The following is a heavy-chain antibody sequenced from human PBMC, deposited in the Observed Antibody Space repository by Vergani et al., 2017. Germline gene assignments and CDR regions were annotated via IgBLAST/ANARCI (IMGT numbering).Heavy chain of an antibody. Sequence: QVQLQESGPGLVKPSQTLSLTCTVSGGSISSGDYYWSWIRQPPGKGLEWIGYIYYSGSTYYHPSRKRRVTISVDTSKNQFSLKLSSVTAADTAVYYCARDGGSYAFDIWGQGTMVTVSS. D-gene: IGHD1-26*01. J-gene: IGHJ3*02. V-gene: IGHV4-30-4*08. CDR3: ARDGGSYAFDI. CDR2: IYYSGST. CDR1: GGSISSGDYY.